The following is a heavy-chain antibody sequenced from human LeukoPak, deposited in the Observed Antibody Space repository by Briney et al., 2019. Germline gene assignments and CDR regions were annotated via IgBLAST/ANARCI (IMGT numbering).Heavy chain of an antibody. J-gene: IGHJ6*03. CDR1: VYSISSGYY. D-gene: IGHD6-6*01. Sequence: SGTLSLTCTVSVYSISSGYYWGWIRQPPGKGLEWIGRIYHSGSTYYNPSLKSLVTISVDTSKNQFSLKLSSVTAADTAVYFCARDWGVGGRPGYMDVWGKGTTVTVSS. V-gene: IGHV4-38-2*02. CDR2: IYHSGST. CDR3: ARDWGVGGRPGYMDV.